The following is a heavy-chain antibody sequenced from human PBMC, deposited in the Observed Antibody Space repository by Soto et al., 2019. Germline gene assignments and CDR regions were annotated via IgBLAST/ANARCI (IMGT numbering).Heavy chain of an antibody. V-gene: IGHV4-34*01. CDR2: INHSGST. D-gene: IGHD3-10*01. CDR3: ARRRLLWFGELGWFDP. J-gene: IGHJ5*02. Sequence: QVQLQQWGAGLLKPSETLSLTCAVYGGSFSGYYWSWIRQPPGKGLEWIGEINHSGSTNYNPSLKSRVTISVDTSKNQFSLKLSSVTAADTAVYYCARRRLLWFGELGWFDPWGQGTLVTASS. CDR1: GGSFSGYY.